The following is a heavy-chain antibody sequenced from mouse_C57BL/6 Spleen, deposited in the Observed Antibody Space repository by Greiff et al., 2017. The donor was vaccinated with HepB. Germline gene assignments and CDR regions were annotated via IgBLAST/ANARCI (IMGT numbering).Heavy chain of an antibody. V-gene: IGHV1-55*01. CDR3: ARRGKTLSHFDY. D-gene: IGHD2-3*01. CDR1: GYTFTSYW. Sequence: VQLQQPGAELVKPGASVKMSCKASGYTFTSYWITWVKQRPGQGLEWIGDIYPGSGSTNYNEKFKSKATLTVDTSSSTAYMQLSSLTSEDSAVYYWARRGKTLSHFDYWGQGTTLTVSS. J-gene: IGHJ2*01. CDR2: IYPGSGST.